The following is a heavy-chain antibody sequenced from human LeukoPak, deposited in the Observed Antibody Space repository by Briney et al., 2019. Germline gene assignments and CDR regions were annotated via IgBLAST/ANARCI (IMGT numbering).Heavy chain of an antibody. CDR2: ISWDGGGT. J-gene: IGHJ6*02. CDR1: GFTFDDYA. V-gene: IGHV3-43D*03. Sequence: GGSLRLSCAASGFTFDDYAMHWVRQAPGKGLEWVSLISWDGGGTYYADSVKGRFTISRDNSKNSLYLQMNNLRAEDTALYYCAKVMVRGVTLGRAYYYYGMDVWGQGTTVTVSS. CDR3: AKVMVRGVTLGRAYYYYGMDV. D-gene: IGHD3-10*01.